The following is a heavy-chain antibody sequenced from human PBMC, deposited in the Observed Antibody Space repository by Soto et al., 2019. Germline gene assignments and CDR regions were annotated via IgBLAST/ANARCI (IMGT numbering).Heavy chain of an antibody. J-gene: IGHJ1*01. CDR2: ISGSGGST. D-gene: IGHD2-2*03. CDR3: AMDIVVVPAASRH. CDR1: GFTFSSYA. V-gene: IGHV3-23*01. Sequence: GGSLRLSCAASGFTFSSYAMSWVRQAPGKGLEWVSAISGSGGSTYYADSVKGRFTISRDNSKNTLYLQMNSLRAEDTAVYYCAMDIVVVPAASRHWGQGTLVTVSS.